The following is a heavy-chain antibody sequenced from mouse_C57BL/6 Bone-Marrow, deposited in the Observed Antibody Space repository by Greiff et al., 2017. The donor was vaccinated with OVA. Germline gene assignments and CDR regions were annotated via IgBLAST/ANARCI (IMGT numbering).Heavy chain of an antibody. CDR1: GYSFTGYY. J-gene: IGHJ3*01. CDR2: INPSTGGT. CDR3: ARGGMCPFAY. V-gene: IGHV1-42*01. D-gene: IGHD1-1*02. Sequence: VQLKQSGPELVKPGASVKISCKASGYSFTGYYMNWVKQSPEKSLEWIGEINPSTGGTTYNQKFKAKATLTVDKSSSTAYMQRKSLTSEDSAVYYCARGGMCPFAYWGQGTLVTVSA.